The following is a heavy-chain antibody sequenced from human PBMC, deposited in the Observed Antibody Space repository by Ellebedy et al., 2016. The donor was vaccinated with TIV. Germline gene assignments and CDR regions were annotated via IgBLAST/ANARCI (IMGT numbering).Heavy chain of an antibody. CDR1: GGSMISDDHY. Sequence: MPSETLSLTCTVSGGSMISDDHYWSWVRQPPGKGLEWIGYIYYSGTTYYNPSLKHRLTVSIDKSKGQVSLKLASVTAADTAVYYCARGGGDRPHALDLWGQGTMVTVSS. D-gene: IGHD3-10*01. CDR2: IYYSGTT. V-gene: IGHV4-30-4*01. CDR3: ARGGGDRPHALDL. J-gene: IGHJ3*01.